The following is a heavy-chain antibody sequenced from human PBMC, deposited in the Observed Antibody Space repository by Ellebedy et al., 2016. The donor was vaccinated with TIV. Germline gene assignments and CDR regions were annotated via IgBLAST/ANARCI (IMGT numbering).Heavy chain of an antibody. J-gene: IGHJ4*02. D-gene: IGHD2-2*01. Sequence: SVKVSXXASGYTLFYYGINWVRQAPGQGLEWMGGIIPLFGTANYTQKFQGRVTLTADDSTGTAYMELSSLRSDDTAVYYCARGYCTTTSCWHNFDYWGQGTLVTVSS. CDR1: GYTLFYYG. CDR3: ARGYCTTTSCWHNFDY. V-gene: IGHV1-69*13. CDR2: IIPLFGTA.